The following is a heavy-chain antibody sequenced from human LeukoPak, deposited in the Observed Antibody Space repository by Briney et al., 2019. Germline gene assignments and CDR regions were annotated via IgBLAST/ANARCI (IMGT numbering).Heavy chain of an antibody. Sequence: ASVKVSCKASGYTFTGYAMHWVRQAPGQRLEWMGWINAGNGNTKYSQKFQGRVTITRDTSASTAYMELSSLRSEDTAVYYCASPNYDFWSGYYTYYYYGMDVWAKGPRSPSP. V-gene: IGHV1-3*01. D-gene: IGHD3-3*01. CDR3: ASPNYDFWSGYYTYYYYGMDV. CDR2: INAGNGNT. J-gene: IGHJ6*02. CDR1: GYTFTGYA.